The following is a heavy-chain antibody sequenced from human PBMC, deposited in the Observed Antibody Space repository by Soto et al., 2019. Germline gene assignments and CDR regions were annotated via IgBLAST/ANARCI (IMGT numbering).Heavy chain of an antibody. D-gene: IGHD6-19*01. J-gene: IGHJ4*02. CDR3: ARDRRIAVAGTDY. CDR2: IWYDGSNK. CDR1: GFTFSSYG. Sequence: GGSLRLSCAASGFTFSSYGMHWVRQAPGKGLEWVAVIWYDGSNKYYADSVKGRFTISRDNSKNTLYLQMNSLRAEDTAVYYCARDRRIAVAGTDYWGQGTLVTVSS. V-gene: IGHV3-33*01.